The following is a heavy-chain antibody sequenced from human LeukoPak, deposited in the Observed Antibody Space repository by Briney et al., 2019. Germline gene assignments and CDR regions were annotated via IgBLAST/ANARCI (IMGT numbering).Heavy chain of an antibody. CDR3: ARVSGPSAFGI. V-gene: IGHV3-30*01. CDR1: GFTFSSYA. D-gene: IGHD2-8*02. Sequence: GGSLRLSCAASGFTFSSYAMHWVRQAPGKGLEWVAVISYDGSNKYYADSVKGRFTISRDNSKNTLYLQMNSLRAEDTAVYYCARVSGPSAFGIWGQGTMVTVSS. CDR2: ISYDGSNK. J-gene: IGHJ3*02.